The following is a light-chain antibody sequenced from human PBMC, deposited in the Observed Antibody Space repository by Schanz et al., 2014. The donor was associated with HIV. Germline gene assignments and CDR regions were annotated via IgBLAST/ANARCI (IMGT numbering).Light chain of an antibody. V-gene: IGKV3-15*01. J-gene: IGKJ1*01. CDR3: QQYNYWPGT. CDR2: GAS. Sequence: EIVMTQSPATLSVSPGERATLSCRASQSISNNLAWYQLKPGQAPRLLIFGASTRATGIAARFSGSGSGTEFTLTVSSLQSEDFAIYYCQQYNYWPGTFGQGTKVEIK. CDR1: QSISNN.